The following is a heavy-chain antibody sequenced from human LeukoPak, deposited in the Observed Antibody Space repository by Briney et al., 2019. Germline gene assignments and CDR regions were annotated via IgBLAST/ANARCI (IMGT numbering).Heavy chain of an antibody. CDR1: GFTFSNYA. V-gene: IGHV3-23*01. J-gene: IGHJ4*02. D-gene: IGHD4/OR15-4a*01. CDR3: ASGPYGGLFDN. CDR2: ISPNSGST. Sequence: GGSLRLSCVMSGFTFSNYAMNWVRQAPGKGLEWISDISPNSGSTYHIESVRGRFTISRDNSKNTLYLQMNSLRADDTAVYYCASGPYGGLFDNWGQGTLVTVSS.